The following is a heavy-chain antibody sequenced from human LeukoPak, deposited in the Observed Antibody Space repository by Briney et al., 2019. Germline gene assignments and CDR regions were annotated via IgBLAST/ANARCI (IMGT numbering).Heavy chain of an antibody. CDR1: GGSISSYY. J-gene: IGHJ4*02. V-gene: IGHV4-59*04. Sequence: SETLSLTCTVSGGSISSYYWSWIRQPPGKGLEWIGSIYYSGSTYHNPSLKSRVTISVDTSKNQFSLKLSSVTAADTAVYYCARKYSSSSGPFRYWGQGTLVTVSS. CDR3: ARKYSSSSGPFRY. CDR2: IYYSGST. D-gene: IGHD6-6*01.